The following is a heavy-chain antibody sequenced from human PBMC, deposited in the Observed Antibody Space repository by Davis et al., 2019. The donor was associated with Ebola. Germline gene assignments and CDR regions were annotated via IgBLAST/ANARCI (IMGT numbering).Heavy chain of an antibody. J-gene: IGHJ5*02. CDR2: INTSGGST. D-gene: IGHD3-10*01. V-gene: IGHV1-46*01. CDR3: ARERPLFGSGTKNWFDL. Sequence: AASVKVSCKASGYTFSIYDMHWVRQAPGQGLEWRGMINTSGGSTGYAQKFQGRVTMTMDTSTSTVYMELSSLRSEDTAVYYCARERPLFGSGTKNWFDLWGQGTLVTVSS. CDR1: GYTFSIYD.